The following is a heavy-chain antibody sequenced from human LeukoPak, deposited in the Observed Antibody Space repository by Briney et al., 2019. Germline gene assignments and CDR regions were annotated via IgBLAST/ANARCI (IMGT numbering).Heavy chain of an antibody. V-gene: IGHV3-23*01. Sequence: GGSLRLSCAASGFSFSSYAMSWVRQAPGKGLEWVSAGTGGSTYYPDSVKGRFTVSRDNSKNTLYLQLNSLRAEDTAVYYCAKGALGAAYWYFDVWGRGTLVSVSS. CDR1: GFSFSSYA. D-gene: IGHD1-26*01. CDR3: AKGALGAAYWYFDV. CDR2: GTGGST. J-gene: IGHJ2*01.